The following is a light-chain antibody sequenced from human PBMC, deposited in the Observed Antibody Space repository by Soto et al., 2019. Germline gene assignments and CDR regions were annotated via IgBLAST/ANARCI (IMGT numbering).Light chain of an antibody. Sequence: QLVLTQSPSTSGAPGQRVTISCSGSAASVERNTVNWYQQLPNKAPKLLIYNNNQRPSGVPDRLSGSKSATSASLVISGLQSEDEADYYCATWDDSLNGWVFGGGTKLTVL. J-gene: IGLJ3*02. CDR3: ATWDDSLNGWV. CDR1: AASVERNT. CDR2: NNN. V-gene: IGLV1-44*01.